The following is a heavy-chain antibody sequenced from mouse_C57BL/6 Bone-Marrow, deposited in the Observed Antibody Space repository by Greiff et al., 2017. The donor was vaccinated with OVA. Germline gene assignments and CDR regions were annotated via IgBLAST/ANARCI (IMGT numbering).Heavy chain of an antibody. Sequence: QVHVKQSGPELVKPGASVKISCKASGYSFTSYYIHWVKQRPGQGLEWIGWIYPGSGNTKYNEKFKGKATLTADTSSSTAYMQLSSLTSEDSAVYYCAREDRYSGGFDYWGQGTTLTVSS. CDR2: IYPGSGNT. V-gene: IGHV1-66*01. CDR1: GYSFTSYY. CDR3: AREDRYSGGFDY. J-gene: IGHJ2*01.